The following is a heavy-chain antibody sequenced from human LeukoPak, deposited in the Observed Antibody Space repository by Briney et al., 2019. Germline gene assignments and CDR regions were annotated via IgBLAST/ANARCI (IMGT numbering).Heavy chain of an antibody. V-gene: IGHV3-74*01. CDR1: GFTFSSYW. CDR2: INTDGSST. J-gene: IGHJ4*02. Sequence: PGGSLRLSCAASGFTFSSYWMHWVRQAPGKGLVWVSRINTDGSSTSYADSVKGRFTISRDNAKNTLYLQMNSLRAEDTAVYYCARRRSGWNYFDYWGQGTLVTVSS. D-gene: IGHD6-19*01. CDR3: ARRRSGWNYFDY.